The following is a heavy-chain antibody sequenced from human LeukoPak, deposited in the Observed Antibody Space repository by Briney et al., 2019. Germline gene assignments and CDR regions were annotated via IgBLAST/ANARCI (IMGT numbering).Heavy chain of an antibody. CDR2: INPNSGGT. Sequence: ASVKVSCKASGYTFTGYYMHWVRQAPGQGLEWMGWINPNSGGTNYAQKFQGRVTMTRDTSISTAYMELSRLRSDDTAVYYCAREAGYSSSWYYYYYYMDVWGKGTTVTVSS. CDR3: AREAGYSSSWYYYYYYMDV. V-gene: IGHV1-2*02. J-gene: IGHJ6*03. CDR1: GYTFTGYY. D-gene: IGHD6-13*01.